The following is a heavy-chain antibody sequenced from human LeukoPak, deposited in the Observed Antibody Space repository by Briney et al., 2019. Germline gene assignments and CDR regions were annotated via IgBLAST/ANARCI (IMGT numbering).Heavy chain of an antibody. CDR1: GFTFSSYG. CDR2: ISYDGSNN. J-gene: IGHJ5*02. V-gene: IGHV3-30*03. D-gene: IGHD3-10*01. CDR3: ARDGRRGSGSYYQSNWFDP. Sequence: GGSLRLSCAVSGFTFSSYGMHWVRQAPGKGLEWVADISYDGSNNYYAAPEKGRFTITRDNHKNTLYLQMHSLRAEDTTVYYCARDGRRGSGSYYQSNWFDPWLQGTLVTVSS.